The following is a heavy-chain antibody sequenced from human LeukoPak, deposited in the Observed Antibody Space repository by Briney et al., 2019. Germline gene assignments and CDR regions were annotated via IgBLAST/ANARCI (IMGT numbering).Heavy chain of an antibody. CDR1: GFTFSSYG. V-gene: IGHV3-30*18. CDR2: ISYDGSNK. J-gene: IGHJ4*02. CDR3: AKRKFDY. Sequence: AGRSLRLSCAASGFTFSSYGMHWVRQAPGKGLEWVAVISYDGSNKYYADSVKGRFTISRDNSKNTLYLQMNSLRAEDTAVYYCAKRKFDYWGQGTLVTVSS.